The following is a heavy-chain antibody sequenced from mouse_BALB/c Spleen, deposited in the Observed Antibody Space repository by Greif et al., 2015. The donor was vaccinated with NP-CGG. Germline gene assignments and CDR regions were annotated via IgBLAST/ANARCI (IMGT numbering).Heavy chain of an antibody. D-gene: IGHD1-2*01. CDR2: ISYSGST. V-gene: IGHV3-8*02. CDR1: GDSITSGY. Sequence: ESGPSLVKPSQTLSLTCSVTGDSITSGYWNWIRKFPGNKLEYMGYISYSGSTYYNPSLKSRISITRDTSKNQYYLQLNSVTTEDTATYYCARDQFITTADYYAMDYWGQGTSVTVSS. J-gene: IGHJ4*01. CDR3: ARDQFITTADYYAMDY.